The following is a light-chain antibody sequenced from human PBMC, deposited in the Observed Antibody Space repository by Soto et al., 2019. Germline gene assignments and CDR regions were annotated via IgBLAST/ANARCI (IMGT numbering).Light chain of an antibody. Sequence: DIQMTQSPSFLSASVGERVTITCRASQTIARYLNWYQHKPGKAPKLLIYDGTSLQSGVPSRFSGSGSGTDYTLTINSLQPEDFATYYCQQSFSTPPTFGQGTKLEIK. CDR1: QTIARY. CDR3: QQSFSTPPT. CDR2: DGT. V-gene: IGKV1-39*01. J-gene: IGKJ2*01.